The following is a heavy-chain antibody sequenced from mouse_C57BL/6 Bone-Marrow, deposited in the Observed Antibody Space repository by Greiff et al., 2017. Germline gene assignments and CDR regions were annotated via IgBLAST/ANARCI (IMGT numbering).Heavy chain of an antibody. CDR2: ISGGGGST. D-gene: IGHD2-4*01. CDR3: ARHRGYDDYDDGFAY. J-gene: IGHJ3*01. Sequence: EVKVVESGGGLVKPGGSLKLSCAASGFTFSSYTMSWVRQTPEQRLEWVATISGGGGSTYYPDSVKGRSTISRDNAKNTLYLQMSSLRSEDTALXDCARHRGYDDYDDGFAYWGQGTLVTVSA. V-gene: IGHV5-9*01. CDR1: GFTFSSYT.